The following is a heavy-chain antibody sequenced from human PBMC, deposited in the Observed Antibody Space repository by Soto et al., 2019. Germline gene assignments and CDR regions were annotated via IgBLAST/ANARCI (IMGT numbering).Heavy chain of an antibody. D-gene: IGHD1-1*01. CDR2: IIPIFGTA. CDR1: GGTFSSYA. J-gene: IGHJ6*02. CDR3: GRGGTTGTSSGYDYHYGMDV. V-gene: IGHV1-69*13. Sequence: PVKLSCKSSGGTFSSYAISWVRQAPGQEIEWMGGIIPIFGTANYAQKFQGRVTITADESTSTAYMELSSLRSEDTAVYYCGRGGTTGTSSGYDYHYGMDVRGQGTTVTV.